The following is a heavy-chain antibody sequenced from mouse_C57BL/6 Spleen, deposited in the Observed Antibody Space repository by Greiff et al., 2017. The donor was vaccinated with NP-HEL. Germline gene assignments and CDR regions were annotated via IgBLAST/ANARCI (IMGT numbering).Heavy chain of an antibody. CDR2: ISSGGDYI. CDR3: TRDNWDDFDV. J-gene: IGHJ1*03. CDR1: GFTFSSYA. Sequence: EVNVVESGEGLVKPGGSLKLSCAASGFTFSSYAMSWVRQTPEKRLEWVAYISSGGDYIYYADTVKGRFTISRDNARNTLYLQMSSLKSEDTAMYYCTRDNWDDFDVWGTGTTVTVSS. V-gene: IGHV5-9-1*02. D-gene: IGHD4-1*02.